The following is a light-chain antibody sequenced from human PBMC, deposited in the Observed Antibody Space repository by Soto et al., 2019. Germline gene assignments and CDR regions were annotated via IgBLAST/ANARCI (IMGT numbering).Light chain of an antibody. CDR2: AAS. V-gene: IGKV1-9*01. CDR1: QGIGSY. CDR3: LQHSLYPLT. Sequence: IQLTQSPSSLSASVGDSVTIACRASQGIGSYLVWYQQNPGKAPKLLIYAASTLQSGVPSRFSGSGSGTDFTVTISSLQPEDFATYYCLQHSLYPLTFGGGTKVEIK. J-gene: IGKJ4*01.